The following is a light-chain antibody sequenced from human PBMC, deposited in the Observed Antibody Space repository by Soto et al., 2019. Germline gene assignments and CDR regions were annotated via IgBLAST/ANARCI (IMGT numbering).Light chain of an antibody. CDR1: QGISSY. V-gene: IGKV1-9*01. CDR2: AAS. CDR3: QQPNSYPRT. J-gene: IGKJ1*01. Sequence: DIQLTQSPSFLSASVGDRVTITCRASQGISSYLAWYQQKPGKAPKLLIYAASTLQSGVPSGFSGSGSGTEFTLTISSLQPEDFATYYCQQPNSYPRTFGQGTKV.